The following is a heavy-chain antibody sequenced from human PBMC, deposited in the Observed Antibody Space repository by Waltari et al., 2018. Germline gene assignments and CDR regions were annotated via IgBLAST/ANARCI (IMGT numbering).Heavy chain of an antibody. CDR2: IYYTGIT. Sequence: QVQLQESGPGLVKASETLSLTCNVSGHSITSFYWSWIRQPPGKGLEWIGYIYYTGITNSNPSLKSRVTISIDTSKKQFSLKMTSVTAADTAVYYCARGLDPAVRFDLWGHGTLATVSA. J-gene: IGHJ4*01. V-gene: IGHV4-59*01. CDR1: GHSITSFY. CDR3: ARGLDPAVRFDL. D-gene: IGHD2-2*03.